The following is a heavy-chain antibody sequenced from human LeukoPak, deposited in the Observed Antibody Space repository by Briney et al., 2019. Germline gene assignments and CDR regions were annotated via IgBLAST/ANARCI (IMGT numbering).Heavy chain of an antibody. Sequence: GGSLRLSCAASGFTFDDYGMSWVRQAPAKGLEWVSGINWNGGSTGYADSVKGRFTISRDNAKNSLYLQMNSLRAEDTALYYCARGVVPAARGAFDIWGQGTMVTVSS. CDR3: ARGVVPAARGAFDI. D-gene: IGHD2-2*01. CDR1: GFTFDDYG. V-gene: IGHV3-20*04. J-gene: IGHJ3*02. CDR2: INWNGGST.